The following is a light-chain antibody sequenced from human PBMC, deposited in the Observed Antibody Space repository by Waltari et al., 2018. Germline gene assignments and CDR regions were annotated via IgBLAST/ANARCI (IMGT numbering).Light chain of an antibody. Sequence: ELVLTQSPGTLSLSPGERATLSCRASQSVSRNFLAWYHQRPGQAPWLLIHGSSSRAPGVAYRFSGSGSGTDFTLTISRLEPGDLAVCYCQQYGRSWNTFGQGTKLEIK. CDR3: QQYGRSWNT. J-gene: IGKJ2*01. CDR2: GSS. V-gene: IGKV3-20*01. CDR1: QSVSRNF.